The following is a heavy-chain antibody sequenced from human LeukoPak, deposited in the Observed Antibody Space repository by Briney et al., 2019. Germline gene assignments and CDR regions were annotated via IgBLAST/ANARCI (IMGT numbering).Heavy chain of an antibody. Sequence: PGGSLRLSCAASGFTFSSYGMHWVRQAPGKGLEWVAFIRYDGSNKYYADSVKGRFTISRDNSKNTLYLQMNSLRAEDTAVYYCAKVKRTYYDFWSAHIPGGYFDYWGQGTLVTVSS. J-gene: IGHJ4*02. CDR1: GFTFSSYG. CDR2: IRYDGSNK. CDR3: AKVKRTYYDFWSAHIPGGYFDY. D-gene: IGHD3-3*01. V-gene: IGHV3-30*02.